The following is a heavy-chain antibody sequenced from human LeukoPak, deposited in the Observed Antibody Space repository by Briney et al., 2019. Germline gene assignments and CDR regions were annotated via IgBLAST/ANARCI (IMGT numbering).Heavy chain of an antibody. D-gene: IGHD3-10*01. CDR3: ARDRSYYPV. CDR1: GGSFSGYY. V-gene: IGHV4-34*01. CDR2: INHSGST. Sequence: SETLSLTCAVYGGSFSGYYWSWIRQPPGKGLEWIGEINHSGSTNYNPSLKSRVTISVDTSKNQFSLKLSSVTAADTAVYYCARDRSYYPVWGQGTMVIVSS. J-gene: IGHJ3*01.